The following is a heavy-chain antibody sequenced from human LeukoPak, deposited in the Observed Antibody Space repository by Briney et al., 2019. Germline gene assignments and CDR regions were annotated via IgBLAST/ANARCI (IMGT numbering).Heavy chain of an antibody. V-gene: IGHV4-61*08. D-gene: IGHD3-10*01. CDR3: ARGLWFGEGYFDY. J-gene: IGHJ4*02. CDR1: GGSISSGDYY. Sequence: SETLSLTCTVSGGSISSGDYYWSWIRQPPGKGLEWIGYIYYTGSTNYNPSLKSRVTISTDTSKKQISLKLTSVTAADTAVYYCARGLWFGEGYFDYWGQGTLVTVSS. CDR2: IYYTGST.